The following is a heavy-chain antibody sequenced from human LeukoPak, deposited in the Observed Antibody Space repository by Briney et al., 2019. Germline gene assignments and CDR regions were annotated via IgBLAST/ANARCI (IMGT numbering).Heavy chain of an antibody. CDR2: IYPGDSDT. CDR3: ARLSAAAGYNWFDP. CDR1: GYSFTSYW. V-gene: IGHV5-51*01. J-gene: IGHJ5*02. D-gene: IGHD6-13*01. Sequence: GESLKISCKGSGYSFTSYWIGWVRQIPAKRQERMGIIYPGDSDTRDSPSFQGQVTISADKSISTAYLQWSSLKASDTAMYYCARLSAAAGYNWFDPWGQGTLVTVSS.